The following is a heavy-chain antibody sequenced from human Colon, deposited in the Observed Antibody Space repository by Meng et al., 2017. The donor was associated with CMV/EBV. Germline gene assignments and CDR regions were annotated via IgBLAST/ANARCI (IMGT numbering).Heavy chain of an antibody. D-gene: IGHD3-16*01. CDR3: ATEWGTSGY. CDR2: MRQDGNEK. V-gene: IGHV3-7*01. Sequence: GGSLRLSCAASGFPLSKYWMSWVRQAPGKGLEWVANMRQDGNEKYYVDSVKGRFTISRDNAKNSLSLQMNSLRVEGTAIYYCATEWGTSGYWGQGTLVTVSS. J-gene: IGHJ4*02. CDR1: GFPLSKYW.